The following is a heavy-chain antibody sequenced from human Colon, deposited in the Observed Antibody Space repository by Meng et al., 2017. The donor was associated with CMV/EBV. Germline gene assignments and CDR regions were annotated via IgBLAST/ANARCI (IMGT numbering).Heavy chain of an antibody. Sequence: GSLRLSCAVSGFTFTDAWINWVRQTPGNGLEWIGYIYYSGSTNYNPSLKSRATISIDTSKNQIALKLSSVTAADTAVYYCSSLYCTSTSCLNYWGQGALVTVSS. CDR1: GFTFTDAW. V-gene: IGHV4-59*01. CDR3: SSLYCTSTSCLNY. CDR2: IYYSGST. D-gene: IGHD2-2*01. J-gene: IGHJ4*02.